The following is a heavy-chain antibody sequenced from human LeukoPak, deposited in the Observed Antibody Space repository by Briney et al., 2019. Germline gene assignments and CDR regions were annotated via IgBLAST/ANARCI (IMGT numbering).Heavy chain of an antibody. CDR2: ISYDGSNK. J-gene: IGHJ4*02. Sequence: GGSLRLSCAASGFTFSSYAMHWVRQAPGKGLEWVAVISYDGSNKYYADSVKGRFTISRDNSKNTLYLQMNSLRAEDTAVYYCARDLGGVVPLLIDYWGQGTLVTVSS. CDR3: ARDLGGVVPLLIDY. V-gene: IGHV3-30-3*01. D-gene: IGHD3-3*01. CDR1: GFTFSSYA.